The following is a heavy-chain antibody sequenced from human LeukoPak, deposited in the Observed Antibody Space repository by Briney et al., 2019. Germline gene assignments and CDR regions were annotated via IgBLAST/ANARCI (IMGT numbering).Heavy chain of an antibody. CDR2: ISSSSSYI. CDR3: ARVTYYSSGWSYYFDY. V-gene: IGHV3-21*01. J-gene: IGHJ4*02. CDR1: GFTFSSYS. Sequence: GGSLRLXCAASGFTFSSYSMNWVRQAPGKGLEWVSSISSSSSYIYYADSVKGRFTISRDNAKNSLYLQMNSLRAEDTAVYYCARVTYYSSGWSYYFDYWGQGTLVTVSS. D-gene: IGHD6-19*01.